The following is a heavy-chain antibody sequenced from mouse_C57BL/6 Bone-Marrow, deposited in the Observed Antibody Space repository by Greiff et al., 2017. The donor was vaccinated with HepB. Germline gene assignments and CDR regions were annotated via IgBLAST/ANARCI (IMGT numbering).Heavy chain of an antibody. CDR2: ISSGSSTI. CDR1: GFTFSDYG. CDR3: ATTYYYGSRSFDY. V-gene: IGHV5-17*01. D-gene: IGHD1-1*01. Sequence: EVQLVESGGGLVKPGGSLKLSCAASGFTFSDYGMHWVRQAPEKGLEWVAYISSGSSTIYYADTVKGRFTISRDNAKNTLFLQMTSLRSEDTAMYYGATTYYYGSRSFDYWGQGTTLTVSS. J-gene: IGHJ2*01.